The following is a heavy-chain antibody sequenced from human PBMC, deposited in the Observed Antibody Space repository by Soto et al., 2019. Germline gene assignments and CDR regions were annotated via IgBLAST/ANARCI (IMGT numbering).Heavy chain of an antibody. J-gene: IGHJ4*02. CDR3: AKGYKVLGPQYDILTGLDY. CDR2: ISVSGGST. Sequence: GGSLRLSCAASGFTFSSYAMSWVRQAPGKGLEWVSAISVSGGSTYYADSVKGRFTISRDNSKNTLYLQMNSLRAEDTAVYYCAKGYKVLGPQYDILTGLDYWGQGTLVTVSS. V-gene: IGHV3-23*01. D-gene: IGHD3-9*01. CDR1: GFTFSSYA.